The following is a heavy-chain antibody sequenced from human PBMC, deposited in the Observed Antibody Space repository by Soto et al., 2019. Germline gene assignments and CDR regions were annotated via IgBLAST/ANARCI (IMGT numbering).Heavy chain of an antibody. CDR2: IGGYNGNT. V-gene: IGHV1-18*04. Sequence: ASVKVSCRPSGYTFTGFGVSWVRQAPGQGLEWVGWIGGYNGNTNYAQKLQGRVTIIKDRAAAAAYMELRGLRSDDTAIYYCTRGYFDYXG. CDR3: TRGYFDY. CDR1: GYTFTGFG. J-gene: IGHJ4*01.